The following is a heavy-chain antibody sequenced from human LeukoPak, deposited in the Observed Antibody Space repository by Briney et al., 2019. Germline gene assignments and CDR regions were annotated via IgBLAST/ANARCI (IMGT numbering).Heavy chain of an antibody. CDR3: ARDQNYYDSTSYYGMDY. CDR1: IYNFTAYY. Sequence: ASVKVSCKASIYNFTAYYMHWVRQAPGQGLEWMGWINPNSGAINYAQKFQDRVTMTRDTSISTAYMELSRLRSDDTALYYCARDQNYYDSTSYYGMDYWGQGILVTVAS. J-gene: IGHJ4*02. CDR2: INPNSGAI. V-gene: IGHV1-2*02. D-gene: IGHD3-22*01.